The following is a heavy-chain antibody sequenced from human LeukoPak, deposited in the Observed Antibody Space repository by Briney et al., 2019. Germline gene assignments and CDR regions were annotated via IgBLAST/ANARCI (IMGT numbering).Heavy chain of an antibody. CDR2: SGPSGGTR. CDR3: ARVSPMTDGAFDL. CDR1: GFMFGNHG. V-gene: IGHV3-48*04. Sequence: HSGGSLRLSCEGSGFMFGNHGLIWVRQSPGKGLDWLSFSGPSGGTRLYADSVKGRFTISRDNAENSVFLQMNSLRVEDTAVYYCARVSPMTDGAFDLWGQGVMVTVSS. D-gene: IGHD2-21*02. J-gene: IGHJ3*01.